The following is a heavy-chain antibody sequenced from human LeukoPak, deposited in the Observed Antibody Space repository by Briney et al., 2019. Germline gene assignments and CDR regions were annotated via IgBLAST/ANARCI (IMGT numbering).Heavy chain of an antibody. CDR2: MNPNNGDT. Sequence: ASVKVSCKASGCTFTSYDITWVRQATGQGLEWMGWMNPNNGDTGYAQKFRGRVTMTRDTSITTAYMELSSLRSEDTAVYYCARGFMAYDTDNYAFSFYWGQGTLVTVSS. J-gene: IGHJ4*02. D-gene: IGHD3-9*01. CDR3: ARGFMAYDTDNYAFSFY. CDR1: GCTFTSYD. V-gene: IGHV1-8*01.